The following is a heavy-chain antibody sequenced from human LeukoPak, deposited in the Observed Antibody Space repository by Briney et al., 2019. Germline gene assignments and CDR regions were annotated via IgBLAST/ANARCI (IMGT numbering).Heavy chain of an antibody. CDR3: ARDPEVIVATPYWDY. CDR2: IIPILGIA. D-gene: IGHD5-12*01. J-gene: IGHJ4*02. Sequence: GASVKVSCKASGYTFTSYGISWVRQAPGQGLEWMGRIIPILGIANYAQKFQGRVTITADKSTSTAYMKLSSLRSEDTAVYYCARDPEVIVATPYWDYWGQGTLVTVSS. CDR1: GYTFTSYG. V-gene: IGHV1-69*04.